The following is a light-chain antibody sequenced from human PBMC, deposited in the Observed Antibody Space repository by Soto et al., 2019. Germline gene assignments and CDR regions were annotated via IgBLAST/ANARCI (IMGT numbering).Light chain of an antibody. CDR3: QQDGSSPWT. V-gene: IGKV3-20*01. CDR2: GAS. CDR1: PSVSSSY. J-gene: IGKJ1*01. Sequence: EIVLTQSPGTLSLSPGEIATLSCRASPSVSSSYLAWYQQKPGQAPRLLIYGASSRATGIPDRFSGSGSGTDFTLTISRLEPEDFAVYYCQQDGSSPWTFGQGTQVEIK.